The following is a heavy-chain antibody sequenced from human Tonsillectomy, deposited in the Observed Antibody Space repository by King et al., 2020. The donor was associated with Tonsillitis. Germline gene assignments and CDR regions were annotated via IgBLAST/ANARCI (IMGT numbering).Heavy chain of an antibody. Sequence: QLQESGPGLVKPSETLSLTCTVSGGSISSYYWSWIRQPPGKGLEWIGYIYYSGSTNYNPSLKSRVTISVDTSKNQFSLKLSSVTAADTAVYYCARHPPVWGIGLDWYFDLWGRGTLVTVSS. D-gene: IGHD3-16*01. J-gene: IGHJ2*01. V-gene: IGHV4-59*08. CDR1: GGSISSYY. CDR2: IYYSGST. CDR3: ARHPPVWGIGLDWYFDL.